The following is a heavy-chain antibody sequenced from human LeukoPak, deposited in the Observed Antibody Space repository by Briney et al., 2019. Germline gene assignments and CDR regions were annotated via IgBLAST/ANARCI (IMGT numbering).Heavy chain of an antibody. Sequence: PGGSLRLSCAASGFSFSSYWMTWVRQAPGKGLEWVANIKEDGSQKYYVDSVKGRFTISRDNAKNSLYLQMNSLRAEDTAVYFCARDQNVEVVAGDMWFDAFDIWGPGTMVTVSS. CDR1: GFSFSSYW. D-gene: IGHD2-2*01. CDR3: ARDQNVEVVAGDMWFDAFDI. CDR2: IKEDGSQK. V-gene: IGHV3-7*01. J-gene: IGHJ3*02.